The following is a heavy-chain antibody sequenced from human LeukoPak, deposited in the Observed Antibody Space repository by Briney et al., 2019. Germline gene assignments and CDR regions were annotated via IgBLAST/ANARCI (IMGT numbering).Heavy chain of an antibody. J-gene: IGHJ4*02. Sequence: PSETLSLTCTVSGDPLSTGCYYWTWIRQHPRNGLEWIGYIYYSGSTYYNPSLHSRLTISVDTFKNQFSLKLRSVTSADTAVYFCARADVVAAGSAYFDIWGQGALVTVSS. D-gene: IGHD6-13*01. V-gene: IGHV4-31*03. CDR1: GDPLSTGCYY. CDR2: IYYSGST. CDR3: ARADVVAAGSAYFDI.